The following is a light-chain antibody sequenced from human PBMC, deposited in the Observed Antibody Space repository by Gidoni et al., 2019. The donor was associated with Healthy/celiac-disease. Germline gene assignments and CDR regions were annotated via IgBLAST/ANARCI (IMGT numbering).Light chain of an antibody. CDR3: SSYTSSSTLDV. J-gene: IGLJ1*01. V-gene: IGLV2-14*01. CDR1: SSDVSGYNY. CDR2: EVS. Sequence: QSALTQPASVSGSPGPSITISCTGTSSDVSGYNYVSWYQPHPGKAHKLMIYEVSNRPSGVSNRFSGSKSGNTASLTISGLQAEDEADYYCSSYTSSSTLDVFGTGTKVTVL.